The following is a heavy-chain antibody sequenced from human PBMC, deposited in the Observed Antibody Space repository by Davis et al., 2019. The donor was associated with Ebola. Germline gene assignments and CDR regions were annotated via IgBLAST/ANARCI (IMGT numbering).Heavy chain of an antibody. Sequence: GGSLRLSCEASGFTFGTFWMSWVRQAPGKGLEWVSTYGTSADTYYADSVKGRFTISRDNSKNTLYLQMNSLRAEDTAVYYCASSSWSYYFDYWGQGTLVTVSS. CDR3: ASSSWSYYFDY. V-gene: IGHV3-23*01. D-gene: IGHD6-13*01. CDR2: GTSADT. J-gene: IGHJ4*02. CDR1: GFTFGTFW.